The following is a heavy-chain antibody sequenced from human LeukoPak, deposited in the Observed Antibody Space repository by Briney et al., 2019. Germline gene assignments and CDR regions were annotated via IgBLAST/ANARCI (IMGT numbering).Heavy chain of an antibody. D-gene: IGHD6-6*01. V-gene: IGHV4-4*09. Sequence: SETLSLTCTVSGDSISSYYWSWIRQPPGKGLEWIGYIYTSGGTNYIPSLKGRVTISVDTSKNQFSLKLSSVTAADSAVYYCARLTRLSTSPDRYYLDYWGQGTLVTVSS. CDR3: ARLTRLSTSPDRYYLDY. CDR1: GDSISSYY. J-gene: IGHJ4*02. CDR2: IYTSGGT.